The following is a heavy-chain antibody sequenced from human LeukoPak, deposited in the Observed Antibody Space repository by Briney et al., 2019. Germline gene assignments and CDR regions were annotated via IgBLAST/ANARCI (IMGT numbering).Heavy chain of an antibody. CDR1: GFTFSSYW. J-gene: IGHJ4*02. Sequence: GGSLRLSCAASGFTFSSYWMYWVRQAPGKGLVWVSRINTDGISTTYADSVKGRFTISRDNAENTLYLQMNSLRAEDTAVYYCARNYAAGLVDYWGQGTLVTVSS. CDR2: INTDGIST. D-gene: IGHD3-10*01. V-gene: IGHV3-74*01. CDR3: ARNYAAGLVDY.